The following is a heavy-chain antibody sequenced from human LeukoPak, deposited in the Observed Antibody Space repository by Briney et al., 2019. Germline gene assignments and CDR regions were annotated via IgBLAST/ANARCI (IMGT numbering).Heavy chain of an antibody. V-gene: IGHV4-34*01. CDR2: INHSGST. Sequence: PSETLSLTCAVYGGSFSGYYWSWIRQPPGKGLEWIGEINHSGSTNYNPSLKSRVTISVDTSKNQFSLKLSSVTAADTAVYYCARGRPYYDFWSGYSRAFDIWGQGTMVTVSS. CDR1: GGSFSGYY. D-gene: IGHD3-3*01. CDR3: ARGRPYYDFWSGYSRAFDI. J-gene: IGHJ3*02.